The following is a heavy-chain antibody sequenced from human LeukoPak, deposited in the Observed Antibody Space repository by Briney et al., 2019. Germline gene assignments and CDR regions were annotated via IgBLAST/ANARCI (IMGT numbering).Heavy chain of an antibody. J-gene: IGHJ4*02. CDR3: AREGSLGQQLPPDY. CDR2: INGDGSST. D-gene: IGHD6-13*01. V-gene: IGHV3-74*01. CDR1: GFTFSSYW. Sequence: PGGSLRLSCAASGFTFSSYWMHWVRQAPGKGLVWVSRINGDGSSTNYADSVEGRFTIFRDNAKNTMYLQMTSLRTEDTAVYYCAREGSLGQQLPPDYWGQGTPVTVSS.